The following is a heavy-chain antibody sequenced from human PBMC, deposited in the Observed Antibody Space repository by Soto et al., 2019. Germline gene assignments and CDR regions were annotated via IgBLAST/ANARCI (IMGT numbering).Heavy chain of an antibody. Sequence: QVHLVQSGAEVKKPGASVKVSCKGSGYGFTTYGITWVRQAPGQGLEWMAWISAHNGNTHYAQKLXGXVXXTRDTSTSTASMELRSLRSDDTAVYYCARGRYGDYWGQGALVTVSS. CDR3: ARGRYGDY. CDR1: GYGFTTYG. V-gene: IGHV1-18*01. D-gene: IGHD1-1*01. J-gene: IGHJ4*02. CDR2: ISAHNGNT.